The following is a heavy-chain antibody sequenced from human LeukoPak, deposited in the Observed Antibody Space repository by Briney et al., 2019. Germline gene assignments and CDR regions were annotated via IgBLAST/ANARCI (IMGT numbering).Heavy chain of an antibody. CDR1: GFTFSSYA. Sequence: GSLRLSCAASGFTFSSYAMSWVRQAPGKGLEWVSAISGSGGSTYYADSVKGRFTISRDNSKNTLYLQMNSLRAEDTAVYYCAKGQTYYDILTGYYMEYYFDYWGQGTLVTVSS. D-gene: IGHD3-9*01. V-gene: IGHV3-23*01. CDR2: ISGSGGST. J-gene: IGHJ4*02. CDR3: AKGQTYYDILTGYYMEYYFDY.